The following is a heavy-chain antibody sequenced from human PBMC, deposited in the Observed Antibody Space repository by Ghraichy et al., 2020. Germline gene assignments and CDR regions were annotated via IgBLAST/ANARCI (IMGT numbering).Heavy chain of an antibody. CDR1: GGSFSGYY. CDR2: INHSGST. D-gene: IGHD3-10*01. CDR3: ATISSRGRKLAYFDY. V-gene: IGHV4-34*01. J-gene: IGHJ4*02. Sequence: SETLSLTCAVYGGSFSGYYWSWIRQPPGKGLEWIGEINHSGSTNYNPSLKSRVTISVDTSKNQFSLKLSSVTAADTAVYYCATISSRGRKLAYFDYWGQGTLVTVSS.